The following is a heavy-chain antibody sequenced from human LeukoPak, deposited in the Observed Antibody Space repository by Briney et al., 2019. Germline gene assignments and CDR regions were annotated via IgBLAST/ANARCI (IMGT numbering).Heavy chain of an antibody. V-gene: IGHV3-30*01. CDR1: GFTFSTFA. CDR3: ARDLGYYYRSGYSDY. Sequence: GGSLRLSCAASGFTFSTFAMRWVRQAPGKGLEWVALISYDGGNKYYADSVKGRFTISRDNSENTLYLQMNSLRAEDTAVYFCARDLGYYYRSGYSDYWGQGTLVTVSS. J-gene: IGHJ4*02. D-gene: IGHD3-22*01. CDR2: ISYDGGNK.